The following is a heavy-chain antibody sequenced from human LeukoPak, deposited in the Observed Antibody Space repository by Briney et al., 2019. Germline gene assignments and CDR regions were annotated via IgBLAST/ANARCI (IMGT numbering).Heavy chain of an antibody. Sequence: PGGSLRLSCAASGFTFSDYYMSWIRQAPGKGLEWVSYISSSGSTIYYADSVKGRFTISRDNAKNSLYLQMNSLRAEDTAVYYCARDRGYCSITSSTPSPSSLDSWGQGTLVTASS. V-gene: IGHV3-11*04. CDR3: ARDRGYCSITSSTPSPSSLDS. J-gene: IGHJ4*02. CDR1: GFTFSDYY. D-gene: IGHD2-2*01. CDR2: ISSSGSTI.